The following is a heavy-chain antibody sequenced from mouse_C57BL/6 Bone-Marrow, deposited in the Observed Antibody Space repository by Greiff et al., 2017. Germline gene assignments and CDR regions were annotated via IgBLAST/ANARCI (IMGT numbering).Heavy chain of an antibody. CDR1: GYTFTNYW. D-gene: IGHD2-2*01. CDR2: IYPGGGCT. Sequence: QVQLQQSGAELVRPGTSVKMSCKASGYTFTNYWIGWAKQRPGHGLEWIGDIYPGGGCTNYNEKFKGKATLTADKSSSTAYMQFSSLTSEDSAVVYCARMVPAGCHYFDYWGQGTTLTVSS. J-gene: IGHJ2*01. V-gene: IGHV1-63*01. CDR3: ARMVPAGCHYFDY.